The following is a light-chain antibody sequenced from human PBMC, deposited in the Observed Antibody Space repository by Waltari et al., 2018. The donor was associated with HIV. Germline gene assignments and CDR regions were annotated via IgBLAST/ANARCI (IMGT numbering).Light chain of an antibody. CDR2: NNY. Sequence: QSVLTQPPSASGTPGQRVTISCSGSSSNIGSNTVNWYQQLPGTTPQPLIYNNYRRPSVVPDRCSGAKSVASASLAISGLQSEDEADYYCAAWDDSLNGVVFGGGTKLTVL. CDR3: AAWDDSLNGVV. J-gene: IGLJ2*01. V-gene: IGLV1-44*01. CDR1: SSNIGSNT.